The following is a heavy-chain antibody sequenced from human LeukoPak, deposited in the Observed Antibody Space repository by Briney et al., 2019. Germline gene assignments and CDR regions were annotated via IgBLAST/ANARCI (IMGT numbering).Heavy chain of an antibody. J-gene: IGHJ4*02. V-gene: IGHV4-59*01. Sequence: SGTLSLTCTVSGGSIRIYYGSWIRQPPGKGREWIGHIYYSRRTKYNPPLKSRVTLPVDTSNNQSSRKLSSVTAADTAVYYCERSYGSGCYYRLDYWGQGDLVTVSS. CDR2: IYYSRRT. CDR3: ERSYGSGCYYRLDY. D-gene: IGHD3-10*01. CDR1: GGSIRIYY.